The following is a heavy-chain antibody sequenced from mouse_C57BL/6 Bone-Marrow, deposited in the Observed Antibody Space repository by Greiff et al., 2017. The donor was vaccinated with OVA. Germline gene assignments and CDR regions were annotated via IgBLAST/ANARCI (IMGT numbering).Heavy chain of an antibody. Sequence: QVQLQQSGAELVRPGTSVKVSCKASGYAFTNYLIEWVKQRPGQGLEWIGVINPGSGGTNYNEKFKGKATLTADKSSSTAYMQLSSLTSEDSAVYCCARGGTTVVADWYFGVWGTGTTVTVSS. D-gene: IGHD1-1*01. CDR3: ARGGTTVVADWYFGV. CDR1: GYAFTNYL. J-gene: IGHJ1*03. V-gene: IGHV1-54*01. CDR2: INPGSGGT.